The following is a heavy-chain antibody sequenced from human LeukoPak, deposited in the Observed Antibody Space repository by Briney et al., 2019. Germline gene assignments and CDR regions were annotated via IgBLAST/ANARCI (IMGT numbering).Heavy chain of an antibody. D-gene: IGHD3-22*01. CDR3: ARDDSRDDENAFDY. CDR1: GYTFTGYH. CDR2: MHPKNGGT. V-gene: IGHV1-2*02. J-gene: IGHJ4*02. Sequence: ASVKVSCKASGYTFTGYHIHWVRQAPGQGFEWMGWMHPKNGGTNYAQKFQGRVTMTRDTSISTAYMELTRLTSDDTAVFYCARDDSRDDENAFDYWGQGTLVTVSS.